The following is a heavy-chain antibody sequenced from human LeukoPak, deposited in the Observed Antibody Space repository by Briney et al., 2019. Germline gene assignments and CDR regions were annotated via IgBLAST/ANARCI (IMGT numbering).Heavy chain of an antibody. CDR3: TRQGLYGDYDY. J-gene: IGHJ4*02. D-gene: IGHD4-17*01. V-gene: IGHV3-73*01. Sequence: GGSLRLSCAASGFTFSGSAMHWVRQASGKGLEWVGRIRSKANSYATAYAASVKGRFTISRDDSKNTAYLQMNSLKTEDTAVYYCTRQGLYGDYDYWGQGTLVTVSS. CDR2: IRSKANSYAT. CDR1: GFTFSGSA.